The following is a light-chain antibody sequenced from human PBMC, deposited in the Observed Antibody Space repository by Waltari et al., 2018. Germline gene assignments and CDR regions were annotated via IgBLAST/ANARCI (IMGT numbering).Light chain of an antibody. V-gene: IGKV4-1*01. CDR2: WAS. CDR1: QSILYSSNNKNY. J-gene: IGKJ1*01. Sequence: DIVMTQSPDSLAVSLGERATINCTSSQSILYSSNNKNYLAWYQQKPGQPPKLLIYWASTRESGVPDRFGGSGSGTEFTLTISSLQAEDVAIYYCQQYYDIPPTFGQGTKVAIK. CDR3: QQYYDIPPT.